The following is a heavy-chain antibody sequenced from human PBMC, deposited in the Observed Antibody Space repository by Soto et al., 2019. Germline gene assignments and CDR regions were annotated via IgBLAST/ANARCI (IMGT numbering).Heavy chain of an antibody. V-gene: IGHV3-23*01. Sequence: GGSLRLSWAASGFTLSSYAMSWVRQAPGKGLEWVSAISGSGGSTYYADSVKGRFTISRDNSKNTLYLQMNSLRAEDTAVYYCAKAPYSNPLYYYYMDVWGKGTTVTVSS. D-gene: IGHD4-4*01. CDR2: ISGSGGST. J-gene: IGHJ6*03. CDR1: GFTLSSYA. CDR3: AKAPYSNPLYYYYMDV.